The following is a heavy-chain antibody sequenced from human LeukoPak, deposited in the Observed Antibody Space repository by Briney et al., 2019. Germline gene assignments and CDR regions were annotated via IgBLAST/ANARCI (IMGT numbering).Heavy chain of an antibody. CDR3: ARGISAAGTRMSLYSVIHFDY. J-gene: IGHJ4*02. CDR1: GGSFSGYY. D-gene: IGHD6-13*01. Sequence: PSETLSLTCAVYGGSFSGYYWSWIRQPPGKGLEWIGEINHSGSTNYNPSLKSRVTISVDTSKNQFSLKLSSVTAADTAVYYCARGISAAGTRMSLYSVIHFDYWGQGTLVTVSS. V-gene: IGHV4-34*01. CDR2: INHSGST.